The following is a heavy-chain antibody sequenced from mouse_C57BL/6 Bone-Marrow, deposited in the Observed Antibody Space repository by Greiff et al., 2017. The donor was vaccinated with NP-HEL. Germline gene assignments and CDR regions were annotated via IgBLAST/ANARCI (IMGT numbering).Heavy chain of an antibody. Sequence: QVQLQQSGAELVRPGTSVKVSCKASGYAFTNYLIEWVKQRPGQGLEWIGVINPGSGGTNYNEKFKGKATLTADKSSSTAYMQLSSLTSEDSAVYFCARFTTVVYWYFDVWGTGTTVTVSS. D-gene: IGHD1-1*01. CDR1: GYAFTNYL. V-gene: IGHV1-54*01. J-gene: IGHJ1*03. CDR2: INPGSGGT. CDR3: ARFTTVVYWYFDV.